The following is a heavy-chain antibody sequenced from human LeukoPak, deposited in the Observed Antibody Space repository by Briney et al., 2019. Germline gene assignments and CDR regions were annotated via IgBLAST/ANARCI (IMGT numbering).Heavy chain of an antibody. CDR3: ARVSGIAVAGPGEYFQH. V-gene: IGHV4-59*01. D-gene: IGHD6-19*01. J-gene: IGHJ1*01. CDR2: IYYSGST. Sequence: PSETLSLTCTVSGGSISSYYWSWIRQPPGKGLEGIGYIYYSGSTNYNPSLKSRVTISVDTSKNQFSLKLSSVTAADTAVYYCARVSGIAVAGPGEYFQHWGQGTLVTVSS. CDR1: GGSISSYY.